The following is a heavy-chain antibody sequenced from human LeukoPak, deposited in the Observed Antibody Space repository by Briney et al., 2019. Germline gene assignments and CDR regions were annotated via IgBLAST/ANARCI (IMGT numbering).Heavy chain of an antibody. V-gene: IGHV1-8*01. CDR2: MNPNSGNT. Sequence: ASVKVSCKASGYTFTSYDINWVRQATGQGLEWMGWMNPNSGNTGYAQKFQGRVTMTRNTSISTAYMELSSLRSEDTAVCYCAKGVRVGEFYYYYMDVSGKEATLTVSS. CDR3: AKGVRVGEFYYYYMDV. CDR1: GYTFTSYD. J-gene: IGHJ6*03. D-gene: IGHD3-10*01.